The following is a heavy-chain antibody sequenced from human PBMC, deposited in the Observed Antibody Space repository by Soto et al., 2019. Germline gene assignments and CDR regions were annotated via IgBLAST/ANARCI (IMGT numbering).Heavy chain of an antibody. CDR1: GFTFSTFW. CDR3: ATVATNSYNWLDP. Sequence: EVQLVESGGTLVQPGGSLRLSCAASGFTFSTFWMHWVRQAPGKGLVWVSRINTDGSKTTYAASVKGRFTISRDNAKNAVYLTMDSLRAEDTAVYYCATVATNSYNWLDPWGQGTLVTVSS. D-gene: IGHD5-12*01. V-gene: IGHV3-74*01. J-gene: IGHJ5*02. CDR2: INTDGSKT.